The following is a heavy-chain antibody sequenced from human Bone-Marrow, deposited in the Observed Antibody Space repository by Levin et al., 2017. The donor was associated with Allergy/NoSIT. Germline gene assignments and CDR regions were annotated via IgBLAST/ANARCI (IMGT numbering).Heavy chain of an antibody. Sequence: SQTLSLTCTVSGSSITDGFYWGWIRQSPGKGLEWIGSIYHSGSTYHNPPLKSRVSISVDTSKNQFSLKVRSLTAADTAVYYCAKYRRVPATALFQRYQYFGLDVWGQGTTVTVSS. J-gene: IGHJ6*02. CDR2: IYHSGST. CDR1: GSSITDGFY. V-gene: IGHV4-38-2*02. D-gene: IGHD6-25*01. CDR3: AKYRRVPATALFQRYQYFGLDV.